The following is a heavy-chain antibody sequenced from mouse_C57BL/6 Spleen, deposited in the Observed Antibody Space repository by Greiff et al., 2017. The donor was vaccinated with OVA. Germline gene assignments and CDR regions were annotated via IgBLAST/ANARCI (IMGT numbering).Heavy chain of an antibody. CDR1: GYTFTEYT. Sequence: QVQLQQSGAELVKPGASVKLSCKASGYTFTEYTIHWVKQRSGQGLGWIGWFYPGSGSIKYNEKFKDKATLTADKSSSTVYMELSRLTSEDSAVYFCARHEEGGYGSSPAWFAYWGQGTLVTVSA. D-gene: IGHD1-1*01. V-gene: IGHV1-62-2*01. J-gene: IGHJ3*01. CDR2: FYPGSGSI. CDR3: ARHEEGGYGSSPAWFAY.